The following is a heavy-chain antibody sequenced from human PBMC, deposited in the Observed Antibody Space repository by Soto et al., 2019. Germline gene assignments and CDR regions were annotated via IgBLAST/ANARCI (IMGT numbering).Heavy chain of an antibody. CDR1: GGSISTYY. Sequence: QVQLQESGPGLVKPSETLSLTCTVSGGSISTYYWSWIRQPPGKGLEWIGYIDYSGTTSYNPSLKSRVTMSVDTSTNQFSLRLSSVTTADTAVYYCARAHDYSTYIHTWFDPWGHGTLVTVSS. V-gene: IGHV4-59*01. D-gene: IGHD4-4*01. CDR2: IDYSGTT. J-gene: IGHJ5*02. CDR3: ARAHDYSTYIHTWFDP.